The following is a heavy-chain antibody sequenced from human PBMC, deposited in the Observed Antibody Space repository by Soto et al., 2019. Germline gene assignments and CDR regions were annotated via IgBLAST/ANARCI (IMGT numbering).Heavy chain of an antibody. CDR1: GGSFSSGDYY. D-gene: IGHD3-22*01. CDR3: AIVSDYYDSCGQVVGAFDI. CDR2: IYYSGST. Sequence: QVQLQESGPGLVKPSQTLSLTCTVSGGSFSSGDYYWSWIRQPPGKGLEWFGYIYYSGSTYYNPSLKCRVTITVDTSKNQFSLKLSSVTAADTVVYYCAIVSDYYDSCGQVVGAFDIGGQARMVTGSS. J-gene: IGHJ3*02. V-gene: IGHV4-30-4*01.